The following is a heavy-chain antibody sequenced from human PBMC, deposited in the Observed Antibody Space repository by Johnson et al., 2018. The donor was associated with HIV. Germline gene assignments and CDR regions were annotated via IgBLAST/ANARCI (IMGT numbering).Heavy chain of an antibody. CDR1: GFTISTFW. CDR2: ISGDGSSS. CDR3: AKDVYSGSFDSAFDI. V-gene: IGHV3-74*01. J-gene: IGHJ3*02. D-gene: IGHD1-26*01. Sequence: VQLVESGGGVVQPGGSLRLSCAASGFTISTFWMHWVRQVPGKGLMWVSRISGDGSSSSYADSVKGRFTISRDNAKNTLYLQMNSLRDEDTAVYYCAKDVYSGSFDSAFDIWGQGTMVTVSS.